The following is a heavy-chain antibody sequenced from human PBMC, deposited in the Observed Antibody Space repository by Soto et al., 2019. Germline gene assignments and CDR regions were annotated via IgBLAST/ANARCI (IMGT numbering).Heavy chain of an antibody. D-gene: IGHD3-22*01. V-gene: IGHV3-30-3*01. J-gene: IGHJ2*01. CDR2: ISYDGSNK. Sequence: QVQLVESGGGVVQPGRSLRLSCAASGFTFSSYAMHWVRQAPGKGLEWVAVISYDGSNKHHADSVKGRFTISRDNSKNTLYLQMNTLRAEDTAVYYCASSLCRDYYNWGYFHLLGRGTLVTFSS. CDR1: GFTFSSYA. CDR3: ASSLCRDYYNWGYFHL.